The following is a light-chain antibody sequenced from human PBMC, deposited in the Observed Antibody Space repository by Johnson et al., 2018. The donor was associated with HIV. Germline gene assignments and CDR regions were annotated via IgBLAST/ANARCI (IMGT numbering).Light chain of an antibody. CDR2: DNN. CDR3: GTWDSSLTSYV. V-gene: IGLV1-51*01. J-gene: IGLJ1*01. Sequence: TQPPSVSAAPGQKVTISCSGSSSHIGNSYVSWYQQLPGTAPKLLIYDNNKRPSGIPGRFSGSKSGPSATLGITGLQTGDEADYYCGTWDSSLTSYVFGAGTKVTVL. CDR1: SSHIGNSY.